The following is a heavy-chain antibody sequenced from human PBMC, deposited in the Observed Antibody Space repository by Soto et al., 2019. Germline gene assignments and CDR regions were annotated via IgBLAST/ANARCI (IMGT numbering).Heavy chain of an antibody. J-gene: IGHJ5*02. Sequence: ASVKVSCKASGYTFTSYGISWVRQAPGQGLEWMGWISAYNGNTNYAQKLQGRVTMTTDTSTSTAYMELRSLRSDDTAVYYCARDFADYYTMAHNPWGQGTLVTVSS. V-gene: IGHV1-18*01. CDR3: ARDFADYYTMAHNP. D-gene: IGHD2-21*02. CDR2: ISAYNGNT. CDR1: GYTFTSYG.